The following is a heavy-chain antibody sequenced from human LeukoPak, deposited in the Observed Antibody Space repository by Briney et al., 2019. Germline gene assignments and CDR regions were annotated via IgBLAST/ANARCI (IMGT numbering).Heavy chain of an antibody. CDR1: GVTFSSYA. J-gene: IGHJ4*02. CDR2: ISYDGSNK. Sequence: GGSLRLSCAASGVTFSSYAMHWVRQAPGKGLEWVAVISYDGSNKYYADSVKGRFTISRDNSKSTLYLQMNSLRVEDTAVYYCASPSGTDHWGQGSLVTVSS. CDR3: ASPSGTDH. V-gene: IGHV3-30*04. D-gene: IGHD1-1*01.